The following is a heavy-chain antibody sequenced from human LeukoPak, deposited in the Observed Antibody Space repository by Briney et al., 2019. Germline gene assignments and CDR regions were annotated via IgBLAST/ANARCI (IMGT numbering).Heavy chain of an antibody. CDR3: ARVRSSGSQDAFDY. Sequence: GGSLRLSCAASGFTFSSYWMSWVRQAPGKGLEWVANIKQDGSEKYYVDSVKGRFTISRDNAKNSLYLQMNSLRAEDTAVYYCARVRSSGSQDAFDYWGQGTLVTVSS. D-gene: IGHD3-22*01. V-gene: IGHV3-7*01. J-gene: IGHJ4*02. CDR2: IKQDGSEK. CDR1: GFTFSSYW.